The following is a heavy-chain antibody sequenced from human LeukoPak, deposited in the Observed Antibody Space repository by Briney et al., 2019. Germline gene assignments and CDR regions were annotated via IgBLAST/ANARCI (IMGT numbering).Heavy chain of an antibody. D-gene: IGHD5-12*01. V-gene: IGHV5-51*01. CDR3: VRHNSISGQTRFIDL. CDR1: GYTFTSYW. J-gene: IGHJ5*02. CDR2: IYPGDSDA. Sequence: GESLKISCKGSGYTFTSYWIGWVRQMPGKGLEWMGIIYPGDSDARYSPSFQGQVTISADKSISTAYLQWSSLKASDTAMYYCVRHNSISGQTRFIDLWGQGALVTVSS.